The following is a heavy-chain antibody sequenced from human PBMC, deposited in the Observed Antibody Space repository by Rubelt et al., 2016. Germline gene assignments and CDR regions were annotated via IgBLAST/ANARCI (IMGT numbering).Heavy chain of an antibody. D-gene: IGHD3-10*01. Sequence: GFTFNTCAMHWVRQAPGKGMEWVAIISFGGPNKYYEDSVKDRFTISRDNSKNKLYLQMNSLRAEDTAVYYCARVRSGYYMDVWGKGTTVTVSS. CDR1: GFTFNTCA. CDR2: ISFGGPNK. CDR3: ARVRSGYYMDV. V-gene: IGHV3-30*03. J-gene: IGHJ6*03.